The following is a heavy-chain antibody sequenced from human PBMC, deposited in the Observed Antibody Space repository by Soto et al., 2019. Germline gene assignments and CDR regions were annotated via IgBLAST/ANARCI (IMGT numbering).Heavy chain of an antibody. J-gene: IGHJ5*02. D-gene: IGHD2-21*01. V-gene: IGHV3-30-3*01. CDR3: AREYSDGWFDP. Sequence: QAQLVESGGGVVQPGRSLRLSCAASGFTFSIYAMHWVRQAPGKGLEWVAVISYDGSNKYYADSVKGRFTISRDNSKNTVYLQMNSLRAEDSAVYYCAREYSDGWFDPWGLGTLVTVSS. CDR2: ISYDGSNK. CDR1: GFTFSIYA.